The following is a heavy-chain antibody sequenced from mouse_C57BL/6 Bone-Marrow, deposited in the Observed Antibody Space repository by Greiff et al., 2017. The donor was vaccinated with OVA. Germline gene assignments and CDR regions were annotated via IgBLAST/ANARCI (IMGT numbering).Heavy chain of an antibody. CDR2: IDPSDSET. Sequence: QVQLQQSGAELVRPGSSVKLSCKASGYTFTSYWMHWVKQRPIQGLEWIGNIDPSDSETHYNQKFKDKATLTVDKSSSTAYMQLSSLTSEDSAVYYCARLIYDGYPAWFAYWGQGTLVTVSA. CDR3: ARLIYDGYPAWFAY. J-gene: IGHJ3*01. D-gene: IGHD2-3*01. V-gene: IGHV1-52*01. CDR1: GYTFTSYW.